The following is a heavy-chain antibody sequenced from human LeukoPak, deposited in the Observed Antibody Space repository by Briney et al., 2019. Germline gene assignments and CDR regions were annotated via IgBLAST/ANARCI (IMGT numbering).Heavy chain of an antibody. Sequence: GGSLRLSCAASGFTFSDYYMSWIRQAPGKGLEWVSYISSSGSTIYYADSVKGRFAISRDNAKNSLYLQMNSLRAEDTAVYYCARCATGGSSSWSFDYWGQGTLVTVST. CDR1: GFTFSDYY. CDR2: ISSSGSTI. D-gene: IGHD6-13*01. J-gene: IGHJ4*02. CDR3: ARCATGGSSSWSFDY. V-gene: IGHV3-11*01.